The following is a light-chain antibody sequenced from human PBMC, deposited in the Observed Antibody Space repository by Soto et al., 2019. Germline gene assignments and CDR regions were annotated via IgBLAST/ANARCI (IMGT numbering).Light chain of an antibody. Sequence: EIVLTQSPDTLSLSPGERATLSCRASQTIENNYIAWYQQKSGQAPRLLFYDASSRATGIPDRFSGRGSGTDFTLTIRRLEPEDFAVYYCQQYVTSPETFGQGTKVDIK. CDR3: QQYVTSPET. V-gene: IGKV3-20*01. CDR2: DAS. CDR1: QTIENNY. J-gene: IGKJ1*01.